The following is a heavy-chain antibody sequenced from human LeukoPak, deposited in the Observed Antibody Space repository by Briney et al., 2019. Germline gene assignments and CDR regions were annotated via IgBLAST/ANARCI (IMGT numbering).Heavy chain of an antibody. J-gene: IGHJ4*02. Sequence: GGSLRLSCAASGFTFSSYAMHWVRQAPGKGLEWVAVISYDGSNKYYADSVKGRFTISRDNSKNTLYLQMNSLRAEDTAVYYCARDPGAATAISYYFDYWGQGTLLTVSS. V-gene: IGHV3-30-3*01. CDR3: ARDPGAATAISYYFDY. CDR1: GFTFSSYA. D-gene: IGHD2-2*02. CDR2: ISYDGSNK.